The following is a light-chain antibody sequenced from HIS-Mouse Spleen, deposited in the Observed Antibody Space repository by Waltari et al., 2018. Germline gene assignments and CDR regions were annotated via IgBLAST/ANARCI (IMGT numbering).Light chain of an antibody. V-gene: IGLV3-19*01. J-gene: IGLJ3*02. CDR2: GKN. CDR3: NSRDSSGNHWV. Sequence: SSELTQAPAVSVALGQTVRITCQGDRISSHYASWYQQKPGQAPVLVIYGKNNRPSGIPDRFSGSSSGNTASLTITGAQAEDEADYYCNSRDSSGNHWVFGGGTKLTVL. CDR1: RISSHY.